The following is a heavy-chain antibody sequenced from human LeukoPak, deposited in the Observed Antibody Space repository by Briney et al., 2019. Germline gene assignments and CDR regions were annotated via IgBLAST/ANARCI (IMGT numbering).Heavy chain of an antibody. Sequence: GGSLRLSCAASGFTFSGYAMSWVRQAPGKGLEWVSTISGSGVSTYYADSVKGRFTSSRDNSKNTLYLQMNNLRAEDTAVYYCTRSNWGKDPDFDHWGQGTLVTVSS. J-gene: IGHJ4*02. V-gene: IGHV3-23*01. CDR2: ISGSGVST. CDR3: TRSNWGKDPDFDH. D-gene: IGHD7-27*01. CDR1: GFTFSGYA.